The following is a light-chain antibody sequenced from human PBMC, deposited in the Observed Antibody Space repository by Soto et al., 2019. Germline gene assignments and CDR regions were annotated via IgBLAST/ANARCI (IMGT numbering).Light chain of an antibody. V-gene: IGKV1-5*03. Sequence: DIQMTQSPSTLSASVGARVPITCRASQSISSWLAWYQQKPGKAPKLLIYKASSLESGVPSRFSGNGSGTDFTLTISSLQPEDFATYYCLQDYNFPWTFGQGTKVDIK. CDR3: LQDYNFPWT. CDR2: KAS. CDR1: QSISSW. J-gene: IGKJ1*01.